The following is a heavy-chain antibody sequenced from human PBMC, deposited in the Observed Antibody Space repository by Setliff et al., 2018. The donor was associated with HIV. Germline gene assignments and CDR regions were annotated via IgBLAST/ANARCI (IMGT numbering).Heavy chain of an antibody. Sequence: SETLSLTCTVSGGSITRSSYYWAWIRQPPGKGLEWIGNIFYSGHTFYNPSLRSRVTISVDTSKNQFSLKLSSVTAADTAVYYCARGTAPRRGTNYGGNYPLDYWGQGTLVTVSS. CDR2: IFYSGHT. CDR3: ARGTAPRRGTNYGGNYPLDY. CDR1: GGSITRSSYY. D-gene: IGHD4-4*01. J-gene: IGHJ4*02. V-gene: IGHV4-39*07.